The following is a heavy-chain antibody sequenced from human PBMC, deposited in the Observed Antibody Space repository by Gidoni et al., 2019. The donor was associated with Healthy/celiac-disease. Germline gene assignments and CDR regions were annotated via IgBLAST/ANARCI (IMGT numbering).Heavy chain of an antibody. CDR3: ARSVYYDRPFVY. J-gene: IGHJ4*02. CDR2: INPILGTA. CDR1: GGTFSSYA. Sequence: VQLVQSGAEEKKPGSTVRVSCKASGGTFSSYAISWVRQAPGQGLEWMGGINPILGTANYAQKFQGRVTFTADESTSTAYMELSSLRSEDTAVYYCARSVYYDRPFVYWGQGTLVTVSS. D-gene: IGHD2-8*01. V-gene: IGHV1-69*01.